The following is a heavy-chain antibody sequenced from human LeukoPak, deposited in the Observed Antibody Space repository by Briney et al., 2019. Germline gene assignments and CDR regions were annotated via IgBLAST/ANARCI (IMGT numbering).Heavy chain of an antibody. D-gene: IGHD3-22*01. V-gene: IGHV1-18*01. CDR2: ISAYNGHT. CDR3: ARLDYYDSSGYYYERSYYFDY. J-gene: IGHJ4*02. CDR1: GYTFTSYG. Sequence: ASVKVSCEASGYTFTSYGISWVRQAPGQGLEWMGWISAYNGHTNYAQKLQGRVTMTTDTSTSTAYMELRSLRSDDTAVYYCARLDYYDSSGYYYERSYYFDYWGQGTLVTVSS.